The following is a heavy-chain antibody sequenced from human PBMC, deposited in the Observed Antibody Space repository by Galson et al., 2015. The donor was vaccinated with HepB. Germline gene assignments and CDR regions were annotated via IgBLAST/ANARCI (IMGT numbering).Heavy chain of an antibody. CDR3: ARIRLPGYSYVDASDV. J-gene: IGHJ3*01. Sequence: SVKVSCKASGYTFTSYSINWFRQAPGQGLEWMGWINSNTGNPTYAPGFPGRFVFSLDTSVTTAFLQITSLKAEDTAVYFCARIRLPGYSYVDASDVWGLGTMVTVSS. CDR2: INSNTGNP. D-gene: IGHD5-18*01. V-gene: IGHV7-4-1*02. CDR1: GYTFTSYS.